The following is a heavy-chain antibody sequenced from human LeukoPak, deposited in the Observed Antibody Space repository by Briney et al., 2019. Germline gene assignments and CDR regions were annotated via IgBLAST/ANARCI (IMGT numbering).Heavy chain of an antibody. CDR1: GGSISSRIYY. CDR3: ARGDSSSWYVTDY. CDR2: IYYSGST. V-gene: IGHV4-39*07. D-gene: IGHD6-13*01. Sequence: SETLSLTCTVSGGSISSRIYYWGWIRQPPGKGLEWIGSIYYSGSTYYNPSLKSRVTISVDTSKNQFSLKLSSVTAADTAVYYCARGDSSSWYVTDYWGQGTLVTVSS. J-gene: IGHJ4*02.